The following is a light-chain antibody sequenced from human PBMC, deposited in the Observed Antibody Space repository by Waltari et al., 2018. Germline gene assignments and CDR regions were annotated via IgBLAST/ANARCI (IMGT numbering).Light chain of an antibody. CDR2: DVS. J-gene: IGLJ3*02. CDR3: ASYIGGATLGV. V-gene: IGLV2-14*03. Sequence: QSALTQPASVSGSPGQSIAISCTGTSSDVGRYNYVSWYQQRPGTAPKLLIHDVSRPPSGVSDLFSGSQSGNTASLPISGLQAEDEAGYFCASYIGGATLGVFGGGTRLTVL. CDR1: SSDVGRYNY.